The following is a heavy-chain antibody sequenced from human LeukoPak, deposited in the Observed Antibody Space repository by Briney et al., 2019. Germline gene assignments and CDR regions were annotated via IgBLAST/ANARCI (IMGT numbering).Heavy chain of an antibody. Sequence: SETLSLTCAVYGGSFSGYYWSWIRQPPGKGLEWIGEINHSGSTNYNPSLKSRVTISVDTSKNQFSLKLSSVTAADTAVYYCARAPYYDYVWGSYRYIVWFDPWGRGTLVTVSS. CDR1: GGSFSGYY. CDR2: INHSGST. CDR3: ARAPYYDYVWGSYRYIVWFDP. D-gene: IGHD3-16*02. V-gene: IGHV4-34*01. J-gene: IGHJ5*02.